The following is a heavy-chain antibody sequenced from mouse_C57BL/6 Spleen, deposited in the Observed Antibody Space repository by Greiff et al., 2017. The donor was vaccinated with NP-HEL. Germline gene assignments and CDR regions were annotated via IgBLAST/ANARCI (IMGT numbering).Heavy chain of an antibody. V-gene: IGHV1-50*01. J-gene: IGHJ2*01. CDR3: ARGSFFH. CDR1: GYTFTSYW. CDR2: IDPSDSYT. Sequence: VQLQQPGAELVKPGASVKLSCKASGYTFTSYWMQWVKQRPGQGLEWIGEIDPSDSYTNYNQKFKGKATLTVDTSSSTAYMQLSSLTSEDSAVYYCARGSFFHWGQGTTLTVSS.